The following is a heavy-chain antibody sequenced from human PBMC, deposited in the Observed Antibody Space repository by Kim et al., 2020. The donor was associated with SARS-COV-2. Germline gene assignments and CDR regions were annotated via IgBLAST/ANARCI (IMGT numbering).Heavy chain of an antibody. D-gene: IGHD3-10*01. CDR3: ARSTQYGSGSYPNHLDY. V-gene: IGHV3-33*01. Sequence: GGSLRLSCAASGFTFSSYGMHWVRQAPGKGLEWVAVIWYDGSNKYYADSVKGRFTISRDNSKNTLYLQMNSLRAEDTAVYYCARSTQYGSGSYPNHLDYWGQGTLVTVSS. CDR1: GFTFSSYG. CDR2: IWYDGSNK. J-gene: IGHJ4*02.